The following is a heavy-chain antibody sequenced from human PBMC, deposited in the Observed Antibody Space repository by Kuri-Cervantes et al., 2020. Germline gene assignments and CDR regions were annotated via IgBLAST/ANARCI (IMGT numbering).Heavy chain of an antibody. V-gene: IGHV3-21*03. CDR3: ARSPRLDY. J-gene: IGHJ4*02. Sequence: GESLKISCAASGFTFSSYSMNWVRQAPGKGLEWVSSISSSSSYIYYADSVKGRFTISRDNAKNSLYLQMNSLRAEDTAVYYCARSPRLDYWGQGTLVTVSS. CDR2: ISSSSSYI. CDR1: GFTFSSYS.